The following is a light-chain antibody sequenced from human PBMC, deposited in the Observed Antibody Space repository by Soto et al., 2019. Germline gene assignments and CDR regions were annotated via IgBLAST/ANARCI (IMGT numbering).Light chain of an antibody. V-gene: IGKV3-15*01. J-gene: IGKJ1*01. CDR1: QSVSIN. Sequence: EVVMTQSPAAVSVCPGERATLSCRASQSVSINLAWYQQKPGQAPRLLIYGASTRATDIPARFGGSGSGTEFTLTISSLQSEDFAVYYCQQYNNWPWTFGQGTKVDIK. CDR3: QQYNNWPWT. CDR2: GAS.